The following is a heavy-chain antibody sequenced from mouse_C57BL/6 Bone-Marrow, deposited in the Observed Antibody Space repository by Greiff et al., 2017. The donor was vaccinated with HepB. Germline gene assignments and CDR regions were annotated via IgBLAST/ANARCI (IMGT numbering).Heavy chain of an antibody. Sequence: DVHLVESGGGLVKPGGSLKLSCAASGFTFSDYGMHWVRQAPEKGLEWVAYISSGSSTIYYADTVKGRFTISRDNAKNTLFLQMTSLRSEDTAMYYCARLYYYGSSYGFDVWGTGTTVTVSS. CDR3: ARLYYYGSSYGFDV. D-gene: IGHD1-1*01. CDR1: GFTFSDYG. J-gene: IGHJ1*03. CDR2: ISSGSSTI. V-gene: IGHV5-17*01.